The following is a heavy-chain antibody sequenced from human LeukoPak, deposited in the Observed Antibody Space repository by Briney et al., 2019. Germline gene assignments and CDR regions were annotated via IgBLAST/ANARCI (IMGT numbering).Heavy chain of an antibody. J-gene: IGHJ4*02. CDR3: AKDLWLIAAAGTDFDY. CDR2: ISGSGGST. V-gene: IGHV3-23*01. CDR1: GFTFSSYA. Sequence: GGSLRLSCAASGFTFSSYAMSWVRQAPGRGLEWVSAISGSGGSTYYADSVKGRFTISRDNSKNTLYLQMNSLRAEDTAVYYCAKDLWLIAAAGTDFDYWGQGTLVTVSS. D-gene: IGHD6-13*01.